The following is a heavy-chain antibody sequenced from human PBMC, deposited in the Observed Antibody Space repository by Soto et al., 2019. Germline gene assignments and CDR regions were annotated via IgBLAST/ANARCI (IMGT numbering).Heavy chain of an antibody. CDR2: ISYDGSNK. V-gene: IGHV3-30-3*01. D-gene: IGHD2-8*01. Sequence: GGSLRLSCAASGFTFSSYAMSWVRQAPGKGLEWVAVISYDGSNKYYADSVKGRFTISRDNSKNTLYLQMNSLRAEDTAVYYCARDLVPGIQILYYRAGGMDVWGQGTTVTVSS. CDR3: ARDLVPGIQILYYRAGGMDV. CDR1: GFTFSSYA. J-gene: IGHJ6*02.